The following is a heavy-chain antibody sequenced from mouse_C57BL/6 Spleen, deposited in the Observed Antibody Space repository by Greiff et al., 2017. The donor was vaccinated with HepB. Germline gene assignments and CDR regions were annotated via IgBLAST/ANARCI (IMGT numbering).Heavy chain of an antibody. V-gene: IGHV1-82*01. Sequence: VQLQQSGPELVKPGASVKISCKASGYAFSSSWMNWVKQRPGKGLEWIGRIYPGDGDTNYNGKFKGKATLTADKSSSTAYMQLSSLTSEDPAVYFGARDLLRSMDYWGQGTSVTVSS. CDR3: ARDLLRSMDY. CDR2: IYPGDGDT. CDR1: GYAFSSSW. J-gene: IGHJ4*01. D-gene: IGHD1-1*01.